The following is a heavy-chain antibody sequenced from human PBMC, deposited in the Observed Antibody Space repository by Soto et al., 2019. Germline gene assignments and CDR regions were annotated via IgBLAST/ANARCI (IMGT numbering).Heavy chain of an antibody. CDR2: INSVNGNT. CDR3: ARQCRGVTCHWFVP. V-gene: IGHV1-3*01. Sequence: ASVKVSCKASGYTFTSYAIHWVRQAPGQRLEWMGWINSVNGNTKYSQKFQGRVTITRDTSASTAYMELSSLRSEDTAVYYCARQCRGVTCHWFVPWGQGTLVTVSS. D-gene: IGHD2-15*01. J-gene: IGHJ5*02. CDR1: GYTFTSYA.